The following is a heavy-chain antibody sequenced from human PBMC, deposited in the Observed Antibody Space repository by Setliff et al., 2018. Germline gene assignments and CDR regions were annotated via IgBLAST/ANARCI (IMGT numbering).Heavy chain of an antibody. V-gene: IGHV3-7*01. CDR1: GFTFSSYW. J-gene: IGHJ4*02. D-gene: IGHD1-26*01. Sequence: GGSLRLSCAASGFTFSSYWMSWVRQAPGKGLEWVANIKQDGSEKYYVDSVKGRFTISRDNAKNSLYLQMNSLRAEDTAVYYCARAREFGGGSYPTNFDYWGQGTLVTVSS. CDR3: ARAREFGGGSYPTNFDY. CDR2: IKQDGSEK.